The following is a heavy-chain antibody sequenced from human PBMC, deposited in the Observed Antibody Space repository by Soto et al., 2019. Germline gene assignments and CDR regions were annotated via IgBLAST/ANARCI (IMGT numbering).Heavy chain of an antibody. Sequence: GGSLRLSCEASGFTFSGFDMHWVRQPTGKGLELVSTIGTAGDTYYAVSVKGRFTISRDNAKNSLSLQMNSLRAGDTAVYFCARGQEVGAHFFDSWGQGTQVTVSS. CDR2: IGTAGDT. D-gene: IGHD2-15*01. CDR1: GFTFSGFD. V-gene: IGHV3-13*01. J-gene: IGHJ4*02. CDR3: ARGQEVGAHFFDS.